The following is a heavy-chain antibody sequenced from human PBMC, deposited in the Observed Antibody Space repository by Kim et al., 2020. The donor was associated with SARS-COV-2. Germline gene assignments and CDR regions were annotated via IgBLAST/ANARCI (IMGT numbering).Heavy chain of an antibody. CDR3: AREMYGGSGYFDY. J-gene: IGHJ4*02. D-gene: IGHD1-26*01. CDR2: IWYDGSNK. Sequence: GGSLRLSCAASGFTFSSYGMHWVRQAPGKGLEWVAVIWYDGSNKYYADSVKGRFTISRDNPKNTLYLQMNSLRAEDTAVYYCAREMYGGSGYFDYWGQGTLVTVSS. V-gene: IGHV3-33*01. CDR1: GFTFSSYG.